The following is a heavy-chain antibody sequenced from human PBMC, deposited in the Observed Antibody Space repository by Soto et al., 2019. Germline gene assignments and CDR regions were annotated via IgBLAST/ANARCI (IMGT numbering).Heavy chain of an antibody. J-gene: IGHJ4*02. D-gene: IGHD6-6*01. CDR3: AIEYSSSPPYYPIGY. V-gene: IGHV1-69*01. CDR1: GGTFSSYS. Sequence: QVQLVQSGAEVKKPGSSVKVSCKASGGTFSSYSISWVRQAPGQGLEWMGGISPIFGTANYAQKFQGRVTITADESTITAYMELSSLRSEDTAVYYCAIEYSSSPPYYPIGYWCQGTLVTVSS. CDR2: ISPIFGTA.